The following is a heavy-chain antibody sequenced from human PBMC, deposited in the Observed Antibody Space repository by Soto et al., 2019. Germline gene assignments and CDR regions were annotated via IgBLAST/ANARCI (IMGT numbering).Heavy chain of an antibody. CDR3: ARGIAAAGHYYYYYGMDV. CDR1: GFTVSSNY. Sequence: GGSLRLSCAASGFTVSSNYMSWVRQAPGKGLEWVSVIYRGGSTYYADSVKGRFTISRDNSKNTLYLQMNSLRAEDTAVYYCARGIAAAGHYYYYYGMDVWGQGTTVTVSS. V-gene: IGHV3-53*01. CDR2: IYRGGST. J-gene: IGHJ6*02. D-gene: IGHD6-13*01.